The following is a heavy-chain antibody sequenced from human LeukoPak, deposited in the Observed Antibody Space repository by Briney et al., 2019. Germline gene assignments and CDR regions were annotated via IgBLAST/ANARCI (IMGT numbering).Heavy chain of an antibody. D-gene: IGHD3-10*01. J-gene: IGHJ6*03. CDR1: GFTFSSYG. V-gene: IGHV3-53*01. CDR2: IYSGGST. CDR3: ARVWNYGSGSYYPNYYYYYMDV. Sequence: GGSLRLSCAASGFTFSSYGMSWVRQAPGKGLEWVSVIYSGGSTYYADSMKGRFTISRDNSKNTLYLQMNSLRAEDTAVYYCARVWNYGSGSYYPNYYYYYMDVWGKGTTVTISS.